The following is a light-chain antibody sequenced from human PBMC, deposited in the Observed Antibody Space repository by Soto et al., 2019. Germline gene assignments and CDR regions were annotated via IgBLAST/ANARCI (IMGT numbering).Light chain of an antibody. V-gene: IGKV3D-15*01. CDR2: GAS. Sequence: EIVMTQSPATLSVSPGERATLSCRASQSVSSNLAWYQQKQGQAPRLLIYGASTRATGVPARFSGSGSGTEFTLTISSLHPEDFAVYYCQQYNKWPQFTVGPGTKVDIK. CDR3: QQYNKWPQFT. J-gene: IGKJ3*01. CDR1: QSVSSN.